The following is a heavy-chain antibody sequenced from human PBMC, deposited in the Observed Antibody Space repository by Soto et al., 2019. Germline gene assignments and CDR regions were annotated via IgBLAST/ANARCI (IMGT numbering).Heavy chain of an antibody. CDR2: IIPIFGTR. Sequence: SVKVSCKASGYTFTSYYIHWVRQAPGQGLEWLGRIIPIFGTRDYAQKFQGRVTISADESTTTAYMELSSLRSDDTAVYYCAKDGGREGYFGNWFDPWGQGTLVTVS. V-gene: IGHV1-69*13. CDR3: AKDGGREGYFGNWFDP. D-gene: IGHD2-15*01. J-gene: IGHJ5*02. CDR1: GYTFTSYY.